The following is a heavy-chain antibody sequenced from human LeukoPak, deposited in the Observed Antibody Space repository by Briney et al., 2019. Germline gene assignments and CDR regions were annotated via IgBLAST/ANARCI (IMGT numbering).Heavy chain of an antibody. CDR3: ARGGSGWSYYFDD. CDR1: GGSISSGSYC. Sequence: SETLSLTCTVSGGSISSGSYCWNWIRQPAGKGLEWIGHMYSSGSANYNPSLKSRVTISVDTSKNQFSLKLSSVTAADTAVYYCARGGSGWSYYFDDWGQGTLVTVSS. CDR2: MYSSGSA. D-gene: IGHD6-19*01. V-gene: IGHV4-61*09. J-gene: IGHJ4*02.